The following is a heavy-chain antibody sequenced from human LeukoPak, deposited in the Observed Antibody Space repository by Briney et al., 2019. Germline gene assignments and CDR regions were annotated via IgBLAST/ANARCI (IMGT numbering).Heavy chain of an antibody. CDR1: GFTFDDYA. CDR3: AKDSYYDSSGLPDY. CDR2: ISWNSGSI. V-gene: IGHV3-9*01. Sequence: PGRSLRLSCAASGFTFDDYAMHWVPQAPGKGLEWVSGISWNSGSIGYADSVKGRFTISRDNAKNSLYLQMNSLRAEDTALYYCAKDSYYDSSGLPDYWGQGTLVTVSS. J-gene: IGHJ4*02. D-gene: IGHD3-22*01.